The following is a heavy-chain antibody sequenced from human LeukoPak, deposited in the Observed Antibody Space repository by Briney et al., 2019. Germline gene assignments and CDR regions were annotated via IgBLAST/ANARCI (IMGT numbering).Heavy chain of an antibody. CDR3: AKGTGGYYGPFDS. D-gene: IGHD3-22*01. Sequence: GRSLRLSCAASGFTFDVFALFWVRQAPGKGLEYVSGINWNSGSVDYADSVKGRFTTSRDNAKNSLYLLMNSLRVEDTALYYCAKGTGGYYGPFDSWGQGTLVTVSS. J-gene: IGHJ4*02. CDR1: GFTFDVFA. V-gene: IGHV3-9*01. CDR2: INWNSGSV.